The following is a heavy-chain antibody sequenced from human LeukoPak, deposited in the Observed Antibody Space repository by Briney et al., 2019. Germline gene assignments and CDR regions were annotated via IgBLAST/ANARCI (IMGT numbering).Heavy chain of an antibody. J-gene: IGHJ4*02. CDR1: GYTFTSYY. Sequence: ASVKVSCKASGYTFTSYYMHWVRQAPGQGLEWMGIINPSGGSTSYAQKFQGRVTMTRDMSTSTVYMELSSLRSEDTALYYCARELVAVAGRGCFDYWGQGTLVTVSS. V-gene: IGHV1-46*01. D-gene: IGHD6-19*01. CDR2: INPSGGST. CDR3: ARELVAVAGRGCFDY.